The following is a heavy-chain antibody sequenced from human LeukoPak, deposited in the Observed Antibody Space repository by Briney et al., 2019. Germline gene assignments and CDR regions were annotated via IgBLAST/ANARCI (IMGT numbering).Heavy chain of an antibody. CDR1: GFTFTNYG. D-gene: IGHD2-2*02. CDR2: IWYDGSKE. J-gene: IGHJ5*02. V-gene: IGHV3-33*02. CDR3: AKASVAIPQYCNS. Sequence: ERSLRLSCVASGFTFTNYGFHWVRQAPGKGLEWVAIIWYDGSKEYYADSAKGRFTISRDNSKDTLFLQLNSLTAADTAMYFCAKASVAIPQYCNSWGQGTLVTVSS.